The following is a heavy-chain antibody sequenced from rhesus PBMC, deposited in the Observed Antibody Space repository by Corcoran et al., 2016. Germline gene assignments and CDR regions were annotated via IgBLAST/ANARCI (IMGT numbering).Heavy chain of an antibody. D-gene: IGHD3-3*01. CDR2: ISGSGGSP. Sequence: QLQLQESGPGLVKPSETLSLTCAVSGGSISSNWLRWLRQPPGKGLEWIGRISGSGGSPSYNPSLKSRVTISTDTSKNQLSLKLISVTAADTAVYYCARVNIWTGSNSLDVWGRGVLVTVSS. CDR1: GGSISSNW. V-gene: IGHV4-173*01. CDR3: ARVNIWTGSNSLDV. J-gene: IGHJ5-2*02.